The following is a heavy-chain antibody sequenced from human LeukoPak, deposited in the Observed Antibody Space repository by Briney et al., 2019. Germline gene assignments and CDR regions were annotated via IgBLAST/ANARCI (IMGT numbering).Heavy chain of an antibody. Sequence: SETLSLTCTVSGGSISSYYWSWIRPPPGKGLEWIGYIYYSGSTNYNPSLKSRVIISVDTSKNQFSLKLSSVTAADTAVYYCARGVAAAGTGDYWGQGTLVTVSS. CDR3: ARGVAAAGTGDY. CDR2: IYYSGST. D-gene: IGHD6-13*01. V-gene: IGHV4-59*08. CDR1: GGSISSYY. J-gene: IGHJ4*02.